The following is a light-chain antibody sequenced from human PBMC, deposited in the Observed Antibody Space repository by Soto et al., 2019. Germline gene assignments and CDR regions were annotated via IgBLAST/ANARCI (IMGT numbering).Light chain of an antibody. V-gene: IGLV2-14*01. CDR3: SSFTSSSSYV. J-gene: IGLJ1*01. CDR1: SSNFGIYNS. Sequence: QSVLTQPASVSGSPGQSITLLCTGTSSNFGIYNSVSWYQQHPGKSPKLMIHDVTNRPSGVFSRFSGSRSGNTASLTISGLQAEDEADYYCSSFTSSSSYVFGPGTKVTVL. CDR2: DVT.